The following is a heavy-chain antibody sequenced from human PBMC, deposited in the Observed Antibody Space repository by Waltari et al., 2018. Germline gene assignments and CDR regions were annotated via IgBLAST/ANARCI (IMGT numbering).Heavy chain of an antibody. D-gene: IGHD1-26*01. CDR3: ARDPGPIVGAPDF. Sequence: QVQLVQSGTEVKKPRASVRVSCPASGYTFSDYHLHWVRLTPGQGFEWMGWINPKNGDTSYAQNFLGRVTMTRDTSINTAYMDLSGLRSDDAAVFYCARDPGPIVGAPDFWGQGTLVTVSS. CDR1: GYTFSDYH. V-gene: IGHV1-2*02. CDR2: INPKNGDT. J-gene: IGHJ4*02.